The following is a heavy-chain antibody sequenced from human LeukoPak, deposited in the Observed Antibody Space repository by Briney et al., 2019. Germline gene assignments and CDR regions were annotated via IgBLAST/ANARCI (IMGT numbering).Heavy chain of an antibody. D-gene: IGHD6-19*01. J-gene: IGHJ4*02. CDR2: IDTSGNT. Sequence: SETLSLTCTVSGGSISSYYWSWIRQPAGKGLEWIGRIDTSGNTNYKPSLKSRVTMSVDTSKNQFSLKLSSVTAADTAVYYCARETHSSGWYKDYWGQGTLVTVSS. CDR3: ARETHSSGWYKDY. CDR1: GGSISSYY. V-gene: IGHV4-4*07.